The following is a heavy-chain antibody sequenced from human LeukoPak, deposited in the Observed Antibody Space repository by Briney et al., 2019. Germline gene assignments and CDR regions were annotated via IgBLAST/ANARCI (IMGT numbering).Heavy chain of an antibody. CDR3: ARDRGDLAAFDI. V-gene: IGHV3-66*01. CDR2: IYSGGST. J-gene: IGHJ3*02. Sequence: GGSLRLSFAASGFTVSSNYMSWGRQGPGEGLEWVSVIYSGGSTYYADSVKGRFTISRDNSKNTLYLQMNSLRAEDTAVYYCARDRGDLAAFDIWGQGTMVTVSS. D-gene: IGHD3-16*01. CDR1: GFTVSSNY.